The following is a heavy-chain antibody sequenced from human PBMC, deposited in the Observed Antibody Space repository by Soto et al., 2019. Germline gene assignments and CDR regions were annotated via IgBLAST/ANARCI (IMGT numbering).Heavy chain of an antibody. D-gene: IGHD3-10*01. Sequence: GGSLRLSCAASGFTFSDYYMSWIRQAPWKGLQCVSYSSRRASIIYYADSVEGRFTISRDNAKNSLYLQMSSLRAEDTAVYYCARGSPGNSYYFDYWGQGALVTVSS. J-gene: IGHJ4*02. CDR1: GFTFSDYY. V-gene: IGHV3-11*01. CDR3: ARGSPGNSYYFDY. CDR2: SSRRASII.